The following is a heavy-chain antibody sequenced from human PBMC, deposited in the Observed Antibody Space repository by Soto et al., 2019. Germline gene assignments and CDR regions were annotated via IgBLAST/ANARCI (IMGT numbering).Heavy chain of an antibody. Sequence: SVKGSGKASGYTFTSYGISWVRQAPGQGLEWMGWISAYNGNTNYAQKLQGRVTMTTDTSTSTAYMELRSLRSDDTAVYYCAHNYYDSSGYYFDYWGQGTLVTVYS. CDR3: AHNYYDSSGYYFDY. D-gene: IGHD3-22*01. V-gene: IGHV1-18*01. CDR2: ISAYNGNT. CDR1: GYTFTSYG. J-gene: IGHJ4*02.